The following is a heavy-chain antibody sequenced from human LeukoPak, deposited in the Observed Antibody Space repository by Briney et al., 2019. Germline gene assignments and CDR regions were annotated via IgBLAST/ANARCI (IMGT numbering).Heavy chain of an antibody. Sequence: SETLSLTCSVSGGSLSTNYYYWAWIRQPPGKGLEWIGSINYSGTTYYNPSLKSLVTISVDTSKSQFSLKLSSMTAADTAVYYCESRWGGRDFFDYWGQGTLVTVSS. CDR1: GGSLSTNYYY. D-gene: IGHD3-16*01. CDR2: INYSGTT. CDR3: ESRWGGRDFFDY. J-gene: IGHJ4*02. V-gene: IGHV4-39*07.